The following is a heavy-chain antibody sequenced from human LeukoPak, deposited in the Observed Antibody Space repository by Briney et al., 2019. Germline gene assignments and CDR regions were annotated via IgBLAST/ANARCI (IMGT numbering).Heavy chain of an antibody. CDR2: IFHNGGT. CDR1: GASISSGTYY. V-gene: IGHV4-31*02. Sequence: PSETLSLTCTVSGASISSGTYYWTWIRQHPGKGLEWIGYIFHNGGTYYTQSLKSRLSITTATSKNTSSLQLSSVTAADTAVSYCARGGWEYYFDYWGQGSLVTVSS. CDR3: ARGGWEYYFDY. D-gene: IGHD6-19*01. J-gene: IGHJ4*02.